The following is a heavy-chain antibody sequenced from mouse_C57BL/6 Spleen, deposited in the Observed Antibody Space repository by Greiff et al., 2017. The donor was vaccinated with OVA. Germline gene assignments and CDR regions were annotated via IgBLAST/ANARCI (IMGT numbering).Heavy chain of an antibody. CDR1: GYTFTSYW. CDR2: IDPSDSYT. V-gene: IGHV1-50*01. CDR3: AIYYGYDEAY. J-gene: IGHJ3*01. Sequence: QVQLQQPGAELVKPGASVKMSCKASGYTFTSYWMQWVKQRPGQGLEWIGEIDPSDSYTNYNQKFKGKATLTVDTSSSTAYMQLSSLTSEDSAVYYCAIYYGYDEAYWGQGTLVTVSA. D-gene: IGHD2-2*01.